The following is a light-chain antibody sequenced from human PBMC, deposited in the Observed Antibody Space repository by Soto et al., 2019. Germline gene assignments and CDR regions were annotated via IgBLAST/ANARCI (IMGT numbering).Light chain of an antibody. CDR1: QSVSSSY. Sequence: EIVLTQSPGTLSLSPVERATLSCRASQSVSSSYLAWYQQKPGQAPRLLIYGASSRATDIPDRYSGSGSGTDFTLTISDLEPEDFAVYYCQQCGSSGTFGQGTKVDIK. CDR3: QQCGSSGT. J-gene: IGKJ1*01. V-gene: IGKV3-20*01. CDR2: GAS.